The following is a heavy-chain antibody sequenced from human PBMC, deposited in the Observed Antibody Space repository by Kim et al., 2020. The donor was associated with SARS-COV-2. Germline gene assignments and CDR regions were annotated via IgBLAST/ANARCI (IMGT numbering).Heavy chain of an antibody. Sequence: DGSEKYYVDSGKGRFTISRDNAKNSLYLQMNSLRAEDTAVYYCARDLYSPWGQGTLVTVSS. D-gene: IGHD1-26*01. CDR3: ARDLYSP. J-gene: IGHJ5*02. V-gene: IGHV3-7*01. CDR2: DGSEK.